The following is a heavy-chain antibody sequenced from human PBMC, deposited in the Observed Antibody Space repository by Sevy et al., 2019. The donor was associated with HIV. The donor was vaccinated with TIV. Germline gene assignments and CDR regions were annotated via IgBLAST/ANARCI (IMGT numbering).Heavy chain of an antibody. CDR3: ARDGQVYSSSSGDYYYNGMDV. CDR2: ISAYNSKT. CDR1: GYTFTSYG. Sequence: ASVKVSCKASGYTFTSYGITWVRQAPGQGLEWMGWISAYNSKTNFAQKFQDKFTMTTDTSTSTAYLELRSLPSDDTASFYCARDGQVYSSSSGDYYYNGMDVWGQGTTVTVSS. J-gene: IGHJ6*02. D-gene: IGHD6-6*01. V-gene: IGHV1-18*04.